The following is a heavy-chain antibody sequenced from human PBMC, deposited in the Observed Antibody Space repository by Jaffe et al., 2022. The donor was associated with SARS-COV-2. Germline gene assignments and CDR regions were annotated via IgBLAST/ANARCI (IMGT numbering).Heavy chain of an antibody. CDR2: IYYSGST. CDR1: GGSISSSSYY. V-gene: IGHV4-39*01. CDR3: ARHFGVVVATRLWFDP. D-gene: IGHD2-15*01. J-gene: IGHJ5*02. Sequence: QLQLQESGPGLVKPSETLSLTCTVSGGSISSSSYYWGWIRQPPGKGLEWIGSIYYSGSTYYNPSLKSRVTISVDTSKNQFSLKLSSVTAADTAVYYCARHFGVVVATRLWFDPWGQGTLVTVSS.